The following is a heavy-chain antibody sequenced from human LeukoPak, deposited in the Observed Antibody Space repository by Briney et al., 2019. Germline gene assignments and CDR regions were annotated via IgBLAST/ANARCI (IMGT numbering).Heavy chain of an antibody. CDR3: ARDYGDYFDY. CDR1: GGSVSSGSYY. D-gene: IGHD4-17*01. J-gene: IGHJ4*02. V-gene: IGHV4-61*01. Sequence: SETPSLTCTVSGGSVSSGSYYWSWIRQPPGKGLEWIGYIYYSGSTNYNPSLKSRVIISVDTSKNQFSLKLSSVAAADTAVYYCARDYGDYFDYWGQGTLVTVSS. CDR2: IYYSGST.